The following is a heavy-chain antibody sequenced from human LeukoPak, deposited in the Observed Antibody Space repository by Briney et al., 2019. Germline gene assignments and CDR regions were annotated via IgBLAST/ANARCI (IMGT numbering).Heavy chain of an antibody. V-gene: IGHV4-39*01. Sequence: TPSETLSLTCTVSGGSISSSSYCWGWIRQPPGKGLEWIGSICYSGSTFYNPSLKSRVTLSVDTSKNQFSLKLSSVTAADTAVYYCARLPMAMGVFDNWGQGTLVTVSS. J-gene: IGHJ4*02. D-gene: IGHD3-10*01. CDR3: ARLPMAMGVFDN. CDR2: ICYSGST. CDR1: GGSISSSSYC.